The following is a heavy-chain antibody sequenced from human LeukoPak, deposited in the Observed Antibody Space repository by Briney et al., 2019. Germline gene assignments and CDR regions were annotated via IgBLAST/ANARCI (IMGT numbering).Heavy chain of an antibody. CDR1: GGSFSNYY. CDR2: INHSGST. J-gene: IGHJ4*02. CDR3: ARHRAAKWGFDY. Sequence: PSETLSLTCGVYGGSFSNYYWSWIRQPPGKGLEWIGEINHSGSTNYSPSLKSRVSISVDTSKNQFSLELSAVTAADTAVYYCARHRAAKWGFDYWGQGTLVTVSS. D-gene: IGHD3-16*01. V-gene: IGHV4-34*01.